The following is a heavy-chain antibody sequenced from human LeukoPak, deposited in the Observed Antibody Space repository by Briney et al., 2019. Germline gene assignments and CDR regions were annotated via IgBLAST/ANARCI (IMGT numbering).Heavy chain of an antibody. V-gene: IGHV1-2*02. CDR1: GYTFTSYG. J-gene: IGHJ3*02. CDR3: ARARDDQQWLVEFAFDI. Sequence: ASVKVSCKASGYTFTSYGISWVRQAPGQGLEWMGWINPNSDGTNYAQKFQGRVTMTRDTSISTAYMELSRLRSDDTAVYYCARARDDQQWLVEFAFDIWGQGTMVTVSS. CDR2: INPNSDGT. D-gene: IGHD6-19*01.